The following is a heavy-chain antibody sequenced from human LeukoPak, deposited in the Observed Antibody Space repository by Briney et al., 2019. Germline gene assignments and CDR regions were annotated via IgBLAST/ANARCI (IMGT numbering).Heavy chain of an antibody. J-gene: IGHJ4*02. V-gene: IGHV1-46*01. D-gene: IGHD6-13*01. CDR1: GYTFTSYY. Sequence: ASVKVSCKASGYTFTSYYMHWVRQAPGQGLEWMGVINPSGGSTSYAQKFQGRVTMTRDTSTSTVYMELSSLRSEDTAVYYCARDGGISSSWYGWHYWGQGTLVTVSS. CDR2: INPSGGST. CDR3: ARDGGISSSWYGWHY.